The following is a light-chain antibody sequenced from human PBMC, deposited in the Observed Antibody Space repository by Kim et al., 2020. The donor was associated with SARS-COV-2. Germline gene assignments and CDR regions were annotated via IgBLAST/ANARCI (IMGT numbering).Light chain of an antibody. V-gene: IGKV2-30*02. J-gene: IGKJ5*01. CDR3: MQGTHWPPIT. CDR1: QSLAHSDGNTY. CDR2: KIS. Sequence: DVVMTQSPLSLPVTLGQPASISCRSSQSLAHSDGNTYLSWFHQRPGQSPRRLIYKISNRDSGVPDRFSGSGSGTDFTLKISRVEAEDVGVYYCMQGTHWPPITFGQGTRLEIK.